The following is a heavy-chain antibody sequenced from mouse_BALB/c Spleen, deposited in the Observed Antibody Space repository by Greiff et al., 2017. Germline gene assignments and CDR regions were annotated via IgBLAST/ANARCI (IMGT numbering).Heavy chain of an antibody. V-gene: IGHV14-3*02. D-gene: IGHD1-1*01. CDR1: GFNINDTY. CDR2: IDPANGNT. CDR3: ARSMDYGSSYRAY. Sequence: EVQLQQSGAELVKPGASVKLSCTASGFNINDTYMHWVKQRPEQGLEWIGRIDPANGNTKYDPKFQGKATITADTSSNTAYLQLSSLTSEDTAVYYCARSMDYGSSYRAYWGQGTLVTVSA. J-gene: IGHJ3*01.